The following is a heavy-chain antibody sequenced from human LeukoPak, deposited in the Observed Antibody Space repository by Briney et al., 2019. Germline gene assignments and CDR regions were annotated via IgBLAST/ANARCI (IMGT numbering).Heavy chain of an antibody. Sequence: GSLRLSCAASGFTFSSYWMSWVRQAPGKGLEWASSISSSSSYIYYADSVKGRFTISRDNAKNSLYLQMNSLRAEDTAVYYCARDLYYDSSGYYPGGGYYGMDVWGQGTTVTVSS. CDR1: GFTFSSYW. CDR2: ISSSSSYI. J-gene: IGHJ6*02. V-gene: IGHV3-21*01. D-gene: IGHD3-22*01. CDR3: ARDLYYDSSGYYPGGGYYGMDV.